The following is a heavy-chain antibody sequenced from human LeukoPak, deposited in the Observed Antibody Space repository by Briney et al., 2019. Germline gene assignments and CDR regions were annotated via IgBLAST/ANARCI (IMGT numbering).Heavy chain of an antibody. D-gene: IGHD2-8*01. V-gene: IGHV3-11*01. J-gene: IGHJ5*02. CDR1: GFTFSDYY. CDR3: AREFGYCTNGVCSNWFDP. Sequence: GGSLRLSCAASGFTFSDYYMSWLRQAPGKGLEWVSYISSSGSTIYYADSVKGRFTISRDNAKNSLYLQMNSLRAEDTAVYYCAREFGYCTNGVCSNWFDPCGQGTLVTVSS. CDR2: ISSSGSTI.